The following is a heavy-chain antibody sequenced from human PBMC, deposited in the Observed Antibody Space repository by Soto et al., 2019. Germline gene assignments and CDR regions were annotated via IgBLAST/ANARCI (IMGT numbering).Heavy chain of an antibody. CDR3: AKGYGDYVFYYYYYMDV. CDR2: IYSGGST. Sequence: GGSLRLSCAASGFTVSSNYMSWVRQAPGKGLEWVSVIYSGGSTYYADSVKGRFTISRDNSKNTLYLQMNSLRAEDTAVYYCAKGYGDYVFYYYYYMDVWGKGTTVTVSS. V-gene: IGHV3-66*01. J-gene: IGHJ6*03. D-gene: IGHD4-17*01. CDR1: GFTVSSNY.